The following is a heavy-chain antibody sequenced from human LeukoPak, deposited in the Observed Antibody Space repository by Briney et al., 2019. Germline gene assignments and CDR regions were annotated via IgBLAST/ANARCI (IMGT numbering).Heavy chain of an antibody. CDR3: ARDSITDYGEEY. CDR2: IYYSGST. J-gene: IGHJ4*02. V-gene: IGHV4-30-4*01. CDR1: GGSISSGDYC. D-gene: IGHD4-17*01. Sequence: PSETLSLTCTVSGGSISSGDYCWRWLRQPPGMGREWIGYIYYSGSTYYNPSLKSRVTISVDTSKTQFSMKLRSGTAADTAVHYCARDSITDYGEEYWGQGTLVTVSP.